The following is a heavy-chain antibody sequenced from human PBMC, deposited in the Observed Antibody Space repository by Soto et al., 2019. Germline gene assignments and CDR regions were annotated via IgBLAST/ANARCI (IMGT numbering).Heavy chain of an antibody. CDR1: GFTVSSNY. D-gene: IGHD4-17*01. Sequence: EVQLVESAGGLIQPGGSLRLSCAASGFTVSSNYMSWVRQAPGKGLEWVSVIYSGGSTYYADSVKGRFTISRDNSKNTLYLQMNSLRPEDTAVYYCARDHVYGDYPEYFQHWGQGTLVTVSS. J-gene: IGHJ1*01. CDR3: ARDHVYGDYPEYFQH. V-gene: IGHV3-53*01. CDR2: IYSGGST.